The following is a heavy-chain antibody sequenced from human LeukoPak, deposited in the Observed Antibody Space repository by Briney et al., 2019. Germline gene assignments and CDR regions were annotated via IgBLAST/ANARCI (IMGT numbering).Heavy chain of an antibody. Sequence: GGSLRLSCAASGFTVSSNYMNWVRQAPGKGLEWVSAIYSGGSTYYADSVKGRFTISRDNSKNTLYLQMNSLRAEDTAVYYCARVKQWLVQDYFDYWGQGTLVTVSS. D-gene: IGHD6-19*01. J-gene: IGHJ4*02. CDR1: GFTVSSNY. CDR2: IYSGGST. CDR3: ARVKQWLVQDYFDY. V-gene: IGHV3-66*01.